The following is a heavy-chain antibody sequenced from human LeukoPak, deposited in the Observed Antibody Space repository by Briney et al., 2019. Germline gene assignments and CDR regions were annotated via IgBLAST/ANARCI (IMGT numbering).Heavy chain of an antibody. Sequence: SETLSLTCTVSGYSISSGYYWGWIRPPPGKGLEWIGSIYHSGSTYYNPSLKSRVTISVDRSKNQFSLKLSSVTAADTAVYYCARDYGSGYDSLFHFDYWGQGTLVTVSS. D-gene: IGHD5-12*01. V-gene: IGHV4-38-2*02. CDR3: ARDYGSGYDSLFHFDY. CDR1: GYSISSGYY. J-gene: IGHJ4*02. CDR2: IYHSGST.